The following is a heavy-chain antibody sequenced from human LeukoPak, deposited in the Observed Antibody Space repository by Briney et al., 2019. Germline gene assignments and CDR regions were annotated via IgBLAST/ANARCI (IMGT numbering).Heavy chain of an antibody. V-gene: IGHV1-18*01. CDR1: GYTFSNYG. Sequence: ASVKVSCKASGYTFSNYGINWVRQAPGQRLEWMGWFSTYNGDTNYAQKLKGGVILTADTLTSTAYMELRSLRSDGTATYYCAIGQGVITWGGADVYDVWGQGTMVIVSS. CDR3: AIGQGVITWGGADVYDV. CDR2: FSTYNGDT. J-gene: IGHJ3*01. D-gene: IGHD3-16*01.